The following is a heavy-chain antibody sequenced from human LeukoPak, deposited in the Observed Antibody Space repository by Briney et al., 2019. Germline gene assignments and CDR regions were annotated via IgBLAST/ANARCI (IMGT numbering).Heavy chain of an antibody. CDR2: RNHRENA. J-gene: IGHJ6*03. V-gene: IGHV4-38-2*01. Sequence: PSETLSLTCAVSGFSITSGHYWDWVRQPPGKGLEWIGNRNHRENAYYNPSLRSRLTIFVDSSKNQFSLKLNSVTAADTAVYFCARVAYDFWSGTPTFYYMDVWGSGTAVTVSS. CDR3: ARVAYDFWSGTPTFYYMDV. D-gene: IGHD3-3*01. CDR1: GFSITSGHY.